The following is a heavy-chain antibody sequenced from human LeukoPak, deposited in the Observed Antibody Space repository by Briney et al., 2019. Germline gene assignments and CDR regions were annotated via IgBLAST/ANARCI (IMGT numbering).Heavy chain of an antibody. Sequence: PGGSLRLSCAAPGFTFSSYSMNWVRQAPGKGLEWVSSISSSSSYIYYADSVKGRFTISRDNAKNSLYLQMNSLRAEDTAVYYCARDKKDHYYDSSGYSWFDPWGQGTLVTVSS. CDR3: ARDKKDHYYDSSGYSWFDP. V-gene: IGHV3-21*01. J-gene: IGHJ5*02. D-gene: IGHD3-22*01. CDR1: GFTFSSYS. CDR2: ISSSSSYI.